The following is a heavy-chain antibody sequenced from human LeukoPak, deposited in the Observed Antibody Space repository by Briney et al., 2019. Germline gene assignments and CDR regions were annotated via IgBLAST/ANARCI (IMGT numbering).Heavy chain of an antibody. J-gene: IGHJ4*02. D-gene: IGHD3-22*01. CDR1: GFTFSSYW. Sequence: PGGSLRLSCAASGFTFSSYWMSWVRQAPGKGLEWVANIKQDGSENYYVDSVKGRFTIYRDNAKRSLNLQMNSLRAEDTAVYYCASYYYDSSGYYEPDDWGQGTLVTVSS. V-gene: IGHV3-7*02. CDR2: IKQDGSEN. CDR3: ASYYYDSSGYYEPDD.